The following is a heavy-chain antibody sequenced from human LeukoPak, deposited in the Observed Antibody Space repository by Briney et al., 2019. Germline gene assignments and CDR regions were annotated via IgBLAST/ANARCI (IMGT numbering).Heavy chain of an antibody. CDR2: ISGSGGST. D-gene: IGHD3-10*01. CDR3: AKDRLLWFGDFDY. J-gene: IGHJ4*01. Sequence: GGSLRLSCAASGFTFSSYAMSWVRQAPGKGLEWVSAISGSGGSTYYADSVKGRFTIYRDNSKNTLYLQMNSLRAEDTAVDYCAKDRLLWFGDFDYWGQGTLVTVSS. CDR1: GFTFSSYA. V-gene: IGHV3-23*01.